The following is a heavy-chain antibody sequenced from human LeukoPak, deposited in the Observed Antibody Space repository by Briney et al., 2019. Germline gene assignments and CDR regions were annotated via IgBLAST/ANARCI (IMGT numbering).Heavy chain of an antibody. D-gene: IGHD5-24*01. V-gene: IGHV4-34*01. CDR2: INHSGST. Sequence: SXXLSLTCAVYGGSFSGYYWSWIRQPPGKGLEWIGEINHSGSTNYNPSLKSRVTISVDTSKNQFSLKLSSVTAADTAVYYCARERWLQPLDYWGQGTLVTVSS. CDR3: ARERWLQPLDY. CDR1: GGSFSGYY. J-gene: IGHJ4*02.